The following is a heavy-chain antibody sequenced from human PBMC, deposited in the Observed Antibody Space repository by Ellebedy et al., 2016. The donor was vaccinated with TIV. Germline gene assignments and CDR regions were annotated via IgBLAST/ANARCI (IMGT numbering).Heavy chain of an antibody. D-gene: IGHD1-26*01. V-gene: IGHV3-7*03. CDR1: GFIFSSYG. Sequence: PGGSLRLSCAASGFIFSSYGMTWVRQAPGKGLQWVATIKHDGGEKYYVDSVKGRFSISRDNAKNSVYLQMNSLRAEDTAFYYCATTPKGGSSDYWGQGTLVTVSS. J-gene: IGHJ4*02. CDR2: IKHDGGEK. CDR3: ATTPKGGSSDY.